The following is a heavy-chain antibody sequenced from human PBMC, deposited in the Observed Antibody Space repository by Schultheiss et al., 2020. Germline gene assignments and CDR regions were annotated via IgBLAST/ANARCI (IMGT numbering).Heavy chain of an antibody. CDR1: GGSISSSDYY. CDR2: IYYRGNT. V-gene: IGHV4-39*02. J-gene: IGHJ6*02. CDR3: ARDRYYYYGMDV. Sequence: SETLSLTCTVSGGSISSSDYYWGWVRQSPGKGLEWIGTIYYRGNTYYNSSLKSRVTISVDTSKNQFSLTLSSVTAADTAVYYCARDRYYYYGMDVWGQGTTVTVSS.